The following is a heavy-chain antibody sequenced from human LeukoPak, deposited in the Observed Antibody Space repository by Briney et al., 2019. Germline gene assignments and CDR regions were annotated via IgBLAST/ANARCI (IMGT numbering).Heavy chain of an antibody. CDR2: INHSGST. D-gene: IGHD6-6*01. CDR1: GGSFSGYY. CDR3: ARGGQLVAVFDY. J-gene: IGHJ4*02. Sequence: NPSETLSLTCAVYGGSFSGYYWSWIRQPPGKGLAWIGEINHSGSTNYNPSLKSRVTISVDTSKNQFPLKLSSVTAADTAVYYCARGGQLVAVFDYWGQGTLVTVSS. V-gene: IGHV4-34*01.